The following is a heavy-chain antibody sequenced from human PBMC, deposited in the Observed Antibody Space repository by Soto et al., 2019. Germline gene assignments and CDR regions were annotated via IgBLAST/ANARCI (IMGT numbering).Heavy chain of an antibody. CDR3: ARSRYADSSGYYY. D-gene: IGHD3-22*01. Sequence: PSETLSLTCTVSGGSISSSSYYWGWIRQPPGKGLEWIGSIYYSGSTYYNPSLESRVTISVDTSKNQFSLKVGSVTAADTAVYYCARSRYADSSGYYYWGQGTLVTVSS. J-gene: IGHJ4*02. CDR2: IYYSGST. CDR1: GGSISSSSYY. V-gene: IGHV4-39*01.